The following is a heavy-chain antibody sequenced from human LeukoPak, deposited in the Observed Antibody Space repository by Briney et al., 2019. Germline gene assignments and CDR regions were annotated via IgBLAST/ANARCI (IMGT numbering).Heavy chain of an antibody. J-gene: IGHJ2*01. CDR2: IYCSGST. CDR1: GGSISSYY. D-gene: IGHD3-22*01. V-gene: IGHV4-59*01. CDR3: ARDYYDSSGYLRLTTWYFDL. Sequence: SETLSLTCTVSGGSISSYYWSWIRQPPGKGLEWIGYIYCSGSTNYNPSLKSRVTISVDTSKNQFSLKLNSVTAADTAVYYCARDYYDSSGYLRLTTWYFDLWGRGTLVTVSS.